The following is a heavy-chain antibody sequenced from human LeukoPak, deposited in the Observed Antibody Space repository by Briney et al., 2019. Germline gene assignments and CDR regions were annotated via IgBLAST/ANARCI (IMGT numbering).Heavy chain of an antibody. CDR3: ARDSKSTADAFDI. CDR1: GGSISSSYW. CDR2: TYHSDYT. V-gene: IGHV4-4*02. Sequence: PWETLSLTCAVSGGSISSSYWWSWVRPPPGKGLECIGITYHSDYTNYNPSLQSLFTLSVDMYKNQFSLKVIPVTAADTAMYYCARDSKSTADAFDIWGQGKMVTVSS. D-gene: IGHD5/OR15-5a*01. J-gene: IGHJ3*02.